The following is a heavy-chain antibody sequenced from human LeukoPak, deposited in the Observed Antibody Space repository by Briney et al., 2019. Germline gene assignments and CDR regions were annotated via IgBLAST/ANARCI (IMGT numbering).Heavy chain of an antibody. D-gene: IGHD4-17*01. Sequence: SQTLSLTCTVSGGSISSGSYYWSWIRQPAGKGLEWIGRIYTSGSTNYNPSLKSRVTISVDTSKNQFSLKLSSVTAADTAVYYCARDSLGIYGDYVDNDYWGQGTLVTVSS. CDR3: ARDSLGIYGDYVDNDY. J-gene: IGHJ4*02. CDR2: IYTSGST. CDR1: GGSISSGSYY. V-gene: IGHV4-61*02.